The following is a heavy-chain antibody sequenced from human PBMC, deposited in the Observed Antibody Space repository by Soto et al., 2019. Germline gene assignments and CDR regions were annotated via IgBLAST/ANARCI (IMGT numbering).Heavy chain of an antibody. V-gene: IGHV1-46*01. J-gene: IGHJ6*02. D-gene: IGHD3-16*02. CDR2: IDPSGGST. Sequence: ASVKVSCKASGYTFTSYYMHWVRQAPGQGLEWMGIIDPSGGSTSYAQKFQGRVTMTRDSYYDYVWGSYRPEWNNYYYYGMDVWGQGTTVTVSS. CDR3: V. CDR1: GYTFTSYY.